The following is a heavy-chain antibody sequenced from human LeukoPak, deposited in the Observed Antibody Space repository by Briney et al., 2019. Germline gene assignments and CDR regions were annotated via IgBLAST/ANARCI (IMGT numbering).Heavy chain of an antibody. CDR2: ISTSSIYI. CDR3: ARDTPNFDY. V-gene: IGHV3-21*01. Sequence: LEFVSSISTSSIYIYYAASVNARFTISRDNAKNSLYLQMNSLRAEDTAVYYCARDTPNFDYWGQGTLVTVSS. J-gene: IGHJ4*02.